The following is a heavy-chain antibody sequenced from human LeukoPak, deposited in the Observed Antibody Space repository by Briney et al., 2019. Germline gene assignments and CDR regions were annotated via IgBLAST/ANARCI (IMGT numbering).Heavy chain of an antibody. CDR3: ARVVRFGELFRIDY. Sequence: SETLSLTCTVSGGSISSYYWSWIRQPPGKGLEWIGYIYHSGSTNYNPSLKSRVTISVDTSKNQLSLKLSSVTAADTAVYYCARVVRFGELFRIDYWGQGTLVTVAS. D-gene: IGHD3-10*01. V-gene: IGHV4-59*01. J-gene: IGHJ4*02. CDR1: GGSISSYY. CDR2: IYHSGST.